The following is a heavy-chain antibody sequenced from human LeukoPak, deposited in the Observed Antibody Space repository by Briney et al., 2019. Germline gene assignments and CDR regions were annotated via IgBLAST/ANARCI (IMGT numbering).Heavy chain of an antibody. CDR3: ARWYSSSTNWFDP. CDR2: INHSGST. D-gene: IGHD6-6*01. V-gene: IGHV4-34*01. J-gene: IGHJ5*02. Sequence: SETLSLTCAVYGGSFSGYYWSWIRQPPGKGLEWIGEINHSGSTNYNPSLKSPVTISVDTSKNQFSLKLSSVTPADTAVYYGARWYSSSTNWFDPWGQGTLVTVSS. CDR1: GGSFSGYY.